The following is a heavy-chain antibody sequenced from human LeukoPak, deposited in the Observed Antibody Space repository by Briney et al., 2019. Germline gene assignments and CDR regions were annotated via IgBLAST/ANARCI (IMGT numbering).Heavy chain of an antibody. D-gene: IGHD3-10*01. Sequence: SSETLSLTCAVYGGSFSGYYWSWIRQPPGKGLEWIGEINHSGSTNYNPSLKSRVTISVDTSKNQFSLKLSSVTAADTAVYYCARRGPPRTMLRGVKSGWFDPWGQGTLVTVSS. V-gene: IGHV4-34*01. CDR3: ARRGPPRTMLRGVKSGWFDP. CDR2: INHSGST. CDR1: GGSFSGYY. J-gene: IGHJ5*02.